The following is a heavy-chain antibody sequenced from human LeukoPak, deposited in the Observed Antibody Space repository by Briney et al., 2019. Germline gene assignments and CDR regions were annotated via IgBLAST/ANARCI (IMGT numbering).Heavy chain of an antibody. D-gene: IGHD3-22*01. Sequence: SETLSLTCSVSGGSISSYYWSWIRQPPGKGLEWIGYIYYSGSTNYNPSLKSRVTISVDTSKNQFSLKLSSVTAADAAVYYCARFCNYYDSSGYYYGFDPWGQGTLVTVSS. V-gene: IGHV4-59*01. CDR2: IYYSGST. CDR3: ARFCNYYDSSGYYYGFDP. CDR1: GGSISSYY. J-gene: IGHJ5*02.